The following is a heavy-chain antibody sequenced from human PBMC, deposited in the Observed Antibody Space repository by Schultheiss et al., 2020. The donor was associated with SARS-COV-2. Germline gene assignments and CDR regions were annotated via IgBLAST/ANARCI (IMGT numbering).Heavy chain of an antibody. V-gene: IGHV4-34*01. CDR1: GGSFSGYY. D-gene: IGHD3-3*01. Sequence: SQTLSLTCAVYGGSFSGYYWTWIRQPPGKGLEWIGEISHNGSTKYNPSLESRVAISLDTAKNQFSLKLTSVTAADTSLYYCARAPATIFGVVKRVWFDPWGQGTLVTVSS. J-gene: IGHJ5*02. CDR3: ARAPATIFGVVKRVWFDP. CDR2: ISHNGST.